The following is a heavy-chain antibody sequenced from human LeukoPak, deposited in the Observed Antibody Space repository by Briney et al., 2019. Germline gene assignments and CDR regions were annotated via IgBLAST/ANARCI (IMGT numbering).Heavy chain of an antibody. CDR1: GGSISSSSYY. CDR3: ARAEDYYGSVVFGWFDP. D-gene: IGHD3-10*01. J-gene: IGHJ5*02. CDR2: IYYSGST. V-gene: IGHV4-39*07. Sequence: SETLSLTCTVSGGSISSSSYYWGWIRQPPGKGLEWIGSIYYSGSTYYNPSLKSRVTISVDTSKNQFSLKLSSVTAADTAVYYCARAEDYYGSVVFGWFDPWGQGTLVTVSS.